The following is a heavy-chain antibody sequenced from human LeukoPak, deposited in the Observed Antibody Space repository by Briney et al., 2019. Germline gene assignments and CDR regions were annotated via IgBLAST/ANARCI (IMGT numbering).Heavy chain of an antibody. J-gene: IGHJ3*02. CDR2: IYYSGST. V-gene: IGHV4-61*08. CDR3: ARTKGEQWLTTQGYDAFDI. CDR1: GGSISSGGYY. D-gene: IGHD6-19*01. Sequence: PSQTLSLTCTVSGGSISSGGYYWSWIRQPPGKGLEWIGYIYYSGSTNYNPSLKSRVTISVDTSKNQFSLKLSSVTAADTAVYYCARTKGEQWLTTQGYDAFDIWGQGTMVTVSS.